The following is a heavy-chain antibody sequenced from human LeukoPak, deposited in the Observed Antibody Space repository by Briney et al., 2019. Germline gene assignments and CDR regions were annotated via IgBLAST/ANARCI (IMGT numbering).Heavy chain of an antibody. CDR1: GGSISSYY. V-gene: IGHV4-59*01. CDR2: IYYSGST. J-gene: IGHJ5*02. Sequence: PSETLSLTSTVSGGSISSYYWSWIRQPPGKGLEWIGYIYYSGSTNYNPSLKSRVTISVDTSKNQFSLKLSSVTAADTAVYYCARGYYYGSGSYPNWFDPWGQGTLVTVSS. CDR3: ARGYYYGSGSYPNWFDP. D-gene: IGHD3-10*01.